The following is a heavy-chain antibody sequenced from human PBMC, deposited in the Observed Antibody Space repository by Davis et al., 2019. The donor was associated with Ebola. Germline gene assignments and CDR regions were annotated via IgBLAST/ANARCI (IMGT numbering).Heavy chain of an antibody. CDR1: GGSISSSSYY. Sequence: SETLSLTCTVSGGSISSSSYYWGWIRQPSGKGLEWIGDIYYSGSTYCNPSVKSRVTISVDTSKNQFSLKLNSVTAADTAVYYCARRQYSSSPFDPWGQGSLVTVSS. CDR3: ARRQYSSSPFDP. CDR2: IYYSGST. V-gene: IGHV4-39*01. D-gene: IGHD6-13*01. J-gene: IGHJ5*02.